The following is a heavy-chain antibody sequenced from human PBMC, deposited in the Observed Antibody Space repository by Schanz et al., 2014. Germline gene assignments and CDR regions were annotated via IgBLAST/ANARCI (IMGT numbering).Heavy chain of an antibody. Sequence: IKVSCKASGYTFTSHVISWVRQAPGQELEWMGWITAYNGDSNYALKLQGRVTMTTDTSTGTVYMELRSLRSDDTALYYCTRGGYRYALRVFAISVQGTIVTVSS. CDR1: GYTFTSHV. D-gene: IGHD5-18*01. CDR3: TRGGYRYALRVFAI. J-gene: IGHJ3*02. CDR2: ITAYNGDS. V-gene: IGHV1-18*01.